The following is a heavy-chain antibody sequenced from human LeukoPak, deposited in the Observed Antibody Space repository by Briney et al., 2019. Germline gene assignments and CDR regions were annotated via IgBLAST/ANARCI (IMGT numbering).Heavy chain of an antibody. CDR1: GGSISSGGYS. D-gene: IGHD6-19*01. CDR3: ARGRMGSSGWYGY. Sequence: PSETLSLTCAVSGGSISSGGYSWSWIRQPPGKGLEWIGYIYHSGSTYYNPSLKSRVTISVDTSKNQFSLKLSSVTAADTAVYYCARGRMGSSGWYGYWGQGTLVTVSS. V-gene: IGHV4-30-2*01. CDR2: IYHSGST. J-gene: IGHJ4*02.